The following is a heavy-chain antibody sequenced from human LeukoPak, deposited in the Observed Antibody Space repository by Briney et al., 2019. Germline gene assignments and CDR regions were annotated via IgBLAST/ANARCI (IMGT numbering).Heavy chain of an antibody. V-gene: IGHV6-1*01. CDR1: GDSVSRSSAY. D-gene: IGHD3-16*01. J-gene: IGHJ6*02. CDR3: ARGRMMSGMDV. CDR2: TYYRSKWLN. Sequence: SQTLTLTCAISGDSVSRSSAYWNWFRQSPSRGLEWLGRTYYRSKWLNDYAASVKSRISVNPDTSKNHYSLQLNSVTPEDTAIYYCARGRMMSGMDVWGQGTTVTVSS.